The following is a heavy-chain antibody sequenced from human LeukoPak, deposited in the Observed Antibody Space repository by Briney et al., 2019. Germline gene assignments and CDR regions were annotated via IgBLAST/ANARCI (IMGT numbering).Heavy chain of an antibody. V-gene: IGHV4-30-4*01. D-gene: IGHD6-19*01. J-gene: IGHJ3*02. CDR2: IYYSGST. CDR3: ARAPSYSSGWSDAFDI. CDR1: GGSISSGDYY. Sequence: SQTLSLTCTVSGGSISSGDYYWSWIRQPPGKGLEWIGYIYYSGSTYYNPSLKSRVTISVDTSKNQFSLKLSSVTAADTAVYYCARAPSYSSGWSDAFDIWGQGTMVTVSS.